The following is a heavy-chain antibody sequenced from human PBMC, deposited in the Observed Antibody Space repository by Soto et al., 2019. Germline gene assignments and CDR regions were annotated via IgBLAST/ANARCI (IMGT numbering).Heavy chain of an antibody. V-gene: IGHV3-74*01. CDR2: ISNDGSIT. J-gene: IGHJ4*02. CDR1: GFTFSTYS. Sequence: GGSLRLSCAASGFTFSTYSMHWVRQTPGTGLVWVSRISNDGSITNYADYVKGRFTISRDNAKNTLYLQMNSLRAEDTAVYYCAKDLTWNQADYWGQGALVTVSS. CDR3: AKDLTWNQADY. D-gene: IGHD1-1*01.